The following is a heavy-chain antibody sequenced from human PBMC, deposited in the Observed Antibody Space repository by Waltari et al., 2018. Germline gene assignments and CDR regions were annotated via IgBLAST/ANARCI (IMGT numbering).Heavy chain of an antibody. D-gene: IGHD5-12*01. CDR2: IFYNGNT. Sequence: QVQLQESGPGLVKPSETLSLTCPVPNGSISPYYWNWIRQSPGKGLEWIGYIFYNGNTNYNPSLKSRVTISLDTSKKQFSLKMISVSPADTAVYYCAREGGFSGYDFAYWGQGTLVTVSS. V-gene: IGHV4-59*01. J-gene: IGHJ4*02. CDR3: AREGGFSGYDFAY. CDR1: NGSISPYY.